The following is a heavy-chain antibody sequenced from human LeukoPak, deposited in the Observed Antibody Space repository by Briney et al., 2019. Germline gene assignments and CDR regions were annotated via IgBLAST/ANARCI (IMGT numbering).Heavy chain of an antibody. D-gene: IGHD2-2*01. Sequence: GGSLRLSCAASGFNFGEFWMAWVRQAPGKGLEWVSSISSSSSYIYYADSVKGRFTISRDNAKNSLYLQMNSLRAEDTAVYYCARGAPLVPAARRSFGYWGQGTLVTVSS. CDR2: ISSSSSYI. CDR1: GFNFGEFW. CDR3: ARGAPLVPAARRSFGY. J-gene: IGHJ4*02. V-gene: IGHV3-21*01.